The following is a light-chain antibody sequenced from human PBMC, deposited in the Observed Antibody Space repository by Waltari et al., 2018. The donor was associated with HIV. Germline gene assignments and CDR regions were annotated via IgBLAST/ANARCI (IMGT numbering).Light chain of an antibody. CDR3: AAWDDSLSVVYV. CDR1: SSNSGIKS. CDR2: RNN. V-gene: IGLV1-47*01. J-gene: IGLJ1*01. Sequence: QSVLTQLPSASGTPGQRVTISCSGSSSNSGIKSVYWYQQLPGTAPKLLIDRNNQRPSGVPDRFSGSKSGTSASLAISGLRSEDEADYYCAAWDDSLSVVYVFGTGTKVTVL.